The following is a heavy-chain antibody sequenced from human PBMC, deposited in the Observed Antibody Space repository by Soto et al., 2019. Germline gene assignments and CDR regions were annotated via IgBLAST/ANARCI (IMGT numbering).Heavy chain of an antibody. Sequence: PGGSLRLSCEGSGFTISSYSMDWVRQAPGKGLEWLSYIGNDGRIIYADSVMGRFTISRDNGKNSLYLQMNSLRDGDTAVYYCVRDGGQAYEMDVWGQGTTVTVSS. D-gene: IGHD2-15*01. CDR2: IGNDGRI. V-gene: IGHV3-48*02. J-gene: IGHJ6*02. CDR3: VRDGGQAYEMDV. CDR1: GFTISSYS.